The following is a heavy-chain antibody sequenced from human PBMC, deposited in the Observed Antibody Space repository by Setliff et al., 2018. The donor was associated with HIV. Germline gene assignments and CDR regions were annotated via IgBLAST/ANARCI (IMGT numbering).Heavy chain of an antibody. CDR3: ARAGVVVAATSYYYGRDV. V-gene: IGHV1-46*01. Sequence: ASVKVSCKASGYTFTSYYMHWVRQAPGQGLEWMGIINPSGGSTSYAQKFQGRVTMTRDTSTSTVYMELSSLRSEDTAVYYCARAGVVVAATSYYYGRDVWGQGTTVTVSS. J-gene: IGHJ6*02. D-gene: IGHD2-15*01. CDR1: GYTFTSYY. CDR2: INPSGGST.